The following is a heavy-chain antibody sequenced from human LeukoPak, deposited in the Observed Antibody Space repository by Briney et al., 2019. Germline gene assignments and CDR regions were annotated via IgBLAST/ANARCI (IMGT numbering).Heavy chain of an antibody. V-gene: IGHV1-2*02. CDR2: INPNSGGT. CDR1: GYTFTGYY. Sequence: ASVKVSCKASGYTFTGYYMHWVRQAPGQGLEWMGWINPNSGGTNYAQKFQGRVTMTRDTSISTAYMELSRRRSDDTAVYYCARGPIFGVGRSNWFDPWGQGTLVTVSS. J-gene: IGHJ5*02. D-gene: IGHD3-3*01. CDR3: ARGPIFGVGRSNWFDP.